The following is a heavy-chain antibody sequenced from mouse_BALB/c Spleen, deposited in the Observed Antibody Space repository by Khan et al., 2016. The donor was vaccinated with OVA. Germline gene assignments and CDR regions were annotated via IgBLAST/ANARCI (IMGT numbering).Heavy chain of an antibody. Sequence: EVELVESGGDLVKPGGSLKLSCAASGFTFSTYAMSWVRQTPDKRLEWVATINTGGDYIYYPDSVKGRFTISRDNAKNTLYLQMSSLRSEDTAMYYCARHNYGPFAYWGQWTLVTVSA. V-gene: IGHV5-6*01. CDR3: ARHNYGPFAY. CDR1: GFTFSTYA. D-gene: IGHD1-1*01. J-gene: IGHJ3*01. CDR2: INTGGDYI.